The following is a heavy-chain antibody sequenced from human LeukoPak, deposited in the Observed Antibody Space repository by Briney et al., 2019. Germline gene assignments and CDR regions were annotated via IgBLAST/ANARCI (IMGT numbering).Heavy chain of an antibody. Sequence: SVKVSCKASGGTFSSYGISWVRQAPGQGLEWMGGIIPIFGTANYAQKFQGRVTIIADESTSTAYMELSSLRSEDTAVYYCARGPIVVVPAAIHWFDPWGQGTLVTVSS. CDR1: GGTFSSYG. CDR2: IIPIFGTA. J-gene: IGHJ5*02. CDR3: ARGPIVVVPAAIHWFDP. V-gene: IGHV1-69*01. D-gene: IGHD2-2*01.